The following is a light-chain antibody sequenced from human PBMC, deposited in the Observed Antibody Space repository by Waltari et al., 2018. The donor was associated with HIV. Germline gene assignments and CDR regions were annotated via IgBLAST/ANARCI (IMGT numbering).Light chain of an antibody. CDR1: SSDVVGYNY. CDR2: EVT. Sequence: QSALTQPPSASGSPGQSVTISCTGNSSDVVGYNYASWYQQHPGKAPKLIIYEVTKRPSGVPDRFSGSKSGNTASLTVSGLQAEDEADYYCSSYAGSNNLLFGGGTKLTVL. J-gene: IGLJ2*01. CDR3: SSYAGSNNLL. V-gene: IGLV2-8*01.